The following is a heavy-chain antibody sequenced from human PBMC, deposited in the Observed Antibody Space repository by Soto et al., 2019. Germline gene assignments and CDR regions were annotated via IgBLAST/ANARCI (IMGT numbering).Heavy chain of an antibody. Sequence: GGSLRLSCAASGFTFSNFGMHWVRQAPGKGLEWVAVISYDGSNKYYADSVKGRFTISRDNSKNTLYLQMNSLRAEDTAVYYCARKGYNWIPFDPWGQGTLVTVSS. CDR2: ISYDGSNK. CDR1: GFTFSNFG. J-gene: IGHJ5*02. CDR3: ARKGYNWIPFDP. V-gene: IGHV3-30*03. D-gene: IGHD1-20*01.